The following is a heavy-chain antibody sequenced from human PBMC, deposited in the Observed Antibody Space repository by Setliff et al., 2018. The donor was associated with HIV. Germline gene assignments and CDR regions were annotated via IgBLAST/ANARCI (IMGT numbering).Heavy chain of an antibody. Sequence: KASETLSLTCTVSGGSISSGTYFWSWIRQPAGKRLEWIGHIHTSGNANYNPSLNSRVTISVDTSKNHFSLKLSSVTAADTAVYYCARSLLPSITVAGTIGYWGQGSLVTVSS. CDR3: ARSLLPSITVAGTIGY. J-gene: IGHJ4*02. D-gene: IGHD6-19*01. V-gene: IGHV4-61*09. CDR2: IHTSGNA. CDR1: GGSISSGTYF.